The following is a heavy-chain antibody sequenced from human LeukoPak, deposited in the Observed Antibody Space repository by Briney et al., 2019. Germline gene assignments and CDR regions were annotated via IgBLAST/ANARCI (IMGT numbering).Heavy chain of an antibody. CDR1: GGGALSDYT. CDR2: ILPMLGTA. V-gene: IGHV1-69*16. CDR3: ARDGLLTRTGMDV. J-gene: IGHJ6*03. Sequence: GASVKVSCKASGGGALSDYTISWVRQAPGQGLEWMGAILPMLGTAKYVQTFQGRVTITTDDSSSTVYMELSSLRFEDAASYFCARDGLLTRTGMDVWGEGATVVVSS. D-gene: IGHD3/OR15-3a*01.